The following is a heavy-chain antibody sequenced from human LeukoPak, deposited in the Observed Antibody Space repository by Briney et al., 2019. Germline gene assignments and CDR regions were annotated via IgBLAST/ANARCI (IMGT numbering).Heavy chain of an antibody. V-gene: IGHV1-2*02. J-gene: IGHJ1*01. CDR1: GYSFTGYY. Sequence: VASVKVSRKASGYSFTGYYVHWVRQAPGQGLEWMGWINPTSGDTDFAQNFQGRVTMTRDTSISTAYMELSSLTSDDTAVYFCARSGSHGEYFQHWGQGTLVTVSS. CDR2: INPTSGDT. D-gene: IGHD1-26*01. CDR3: ARSGSHGEYFQH.